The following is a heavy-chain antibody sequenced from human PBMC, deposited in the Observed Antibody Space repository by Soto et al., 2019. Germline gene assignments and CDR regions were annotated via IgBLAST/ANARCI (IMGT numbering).Heavy chain of an antibody. CDR2: IYYSGST. D-gene: IGHD4-17*01. Sequence: QVQLQESGPGLVKPSETLSLTCTVSGGSISSYYWSWIRQPPGKGLEWIGYIYYSGSTNYNPSLKSRVSLSVDTSKNHLSLKLSSVTAADTAVYYCARRYGYYFDYWGQGTLVTVSS. V-gene: IGHV4-59*08. CDR3: ARRYGYYFDY. J-gene: IGHJ4*02. CDR1: GGSISSYY.